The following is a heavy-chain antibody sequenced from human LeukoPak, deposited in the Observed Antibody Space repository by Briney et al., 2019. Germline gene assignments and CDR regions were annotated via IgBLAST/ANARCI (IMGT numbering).Heavy chain of an antibody. CDR1: GGSISSGGYS. CDR3: ARELYRRGYFDY. Sequence: SETLSLTCAVSGGSISSGGYSWSWIRQPPGKGLEWIGYIYHSGSTYYNPSLKSRVTISVDTSKNQFSLKLSSVTAADTAVYYCARELYRRGYFDYWGQGTLVTVSS. J-gene: IGHJ4*02. CDR2: IYHSGST. D-gene: IGHD2/OR15-2a*01. V-gene: IGHV4-30-2*01.